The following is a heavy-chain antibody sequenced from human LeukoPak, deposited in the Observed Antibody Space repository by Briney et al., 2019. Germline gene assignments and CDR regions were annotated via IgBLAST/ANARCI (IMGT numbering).Heavy chain of an antibody. CDR2: MNPNSGNT. J-gene: IGHJ4*02. V-gene: IGHV1-8*03. D-gene: IGHD3-22*01. CDR3: ARGQNVYYYDSSGYYR. Sequence: ASVKVSCKASGYTFTSYDINWVRQPTGQGLEWMGWMNPNSGNTGYAQKFQGRVTITRNTSISTAYMELSSLRSEDTAVYDCARGQNVYYYDSSGYYRWGQGTLVTVSS. CDR1: GYTFTSYD.